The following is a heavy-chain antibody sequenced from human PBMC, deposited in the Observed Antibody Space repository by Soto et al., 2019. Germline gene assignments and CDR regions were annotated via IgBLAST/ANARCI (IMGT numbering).Heavy chain of an antibody. V-gene: IGHV1-3*01. D-gene: IGHD3-16*01. J-gene: IGHJ4*02. CDR2: IHAGNGNT. CDR3: ALPPGGRGGY. CDR1: GYTFTSYA. Sequence: QVQLVQSGAEVKKPGASVRVSCKASGYTFTSYAMYWVRQAPGQRLEWMGWIHAGNGNTKYSQKFQGRVTITRDTSARTAYMELSSLRYEDTAVYYCALPPGGRGGYWGQGTLVTVSS.